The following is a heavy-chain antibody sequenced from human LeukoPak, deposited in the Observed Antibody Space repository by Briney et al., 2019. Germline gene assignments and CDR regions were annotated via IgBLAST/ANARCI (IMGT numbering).Heavy chain of an antibody. CDR1: GFTFDDYT. CDR2: ISWEGGTI. CDR3: AKGIAASGRAFDS. D-gene: IGHD6-13*01. J-gene: IGHJ4*02. Sequence: PGGSLRLSCVASGFTFDDYTMHWVRQDPGKGLEWVSLISWEGGTIYYADSVRGRFTISRDNSKNSLYLQMNSLRSEDTALYYCAKGIAASGRAFDSWGQGTLVTVPS. V-gene: IGHV3-43*01.